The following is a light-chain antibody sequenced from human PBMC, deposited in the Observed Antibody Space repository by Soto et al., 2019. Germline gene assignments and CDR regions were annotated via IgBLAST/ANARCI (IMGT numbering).Light chain of an antibody. Sequence: QLVLTQPPSVSGTPGQRVTISCTGGSSNIGAGYDVHWYQQIPGTAPKLFIYTNANRPSGVPDRFSGSKSGTSASLAITGLQAEDEADYYCQSYDSSLSGWVFGGGTKLTVL. V-gene: IGLV1-40*01. CDR3: QSYDSSLSGWV. CDR2: TNA. J-gene: IGLJ3*02. CDR1: SSNIGAGYD.